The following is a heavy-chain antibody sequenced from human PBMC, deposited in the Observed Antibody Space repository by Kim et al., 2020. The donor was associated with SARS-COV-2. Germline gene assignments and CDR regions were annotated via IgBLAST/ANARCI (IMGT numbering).Heavy chain of an antibody. D-gene: IGHD3-16*01. J-gene: IGHJ4*02. CDR1: GFTFSNSA. V-gene: IGHV3-23*01. CDR3: AKTQYYDYNSETHDY. CDR2: ITVSGGT. Sequence: GGSLRLSCATSGFTFSNSALTWVRQAPGKGLEWVSGITVSGGTYYADSVKGRFTISRDDSKNTLYLQMNSLRVEDTAVYYCAKTQYYDYNSETHDYWGQGTLVTVSS.